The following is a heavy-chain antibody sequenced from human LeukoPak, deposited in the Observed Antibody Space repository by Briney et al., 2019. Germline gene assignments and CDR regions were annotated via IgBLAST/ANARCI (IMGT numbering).Heavy chain of an antibody. D-gene: IGHD6-13*01. CDR1: GGSFSGYY. J-gene: IGHJ5*02. V-gene: IGHV4-34*01. CDR2: ISHSRST. Sequence: SETLSLTCTVYGGSFSGYYWSWIRQPPGKGLEWIGEISHSRSTNYNPSLKSRVTISVDTSKNQFSLKLSSVTAADTAVYYCARGDTTAGGFDPWGQGTLVTVSS. CDR3: ARGDTTAGGFDP.